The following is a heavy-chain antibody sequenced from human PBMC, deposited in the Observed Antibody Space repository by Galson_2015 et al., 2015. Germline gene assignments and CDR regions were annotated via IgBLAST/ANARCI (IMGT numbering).Heavy chain of an antibody. CDR3: IGWIQLWSHY. J-gene: IGHJ4*02. Sequence: SLRLSCAASGFTFSGSAMHWVRQASGKGLEWVGRIRSKANNYATAYAASVKGRFTISRDDSKNTAYLQMNSLKTEDTAVYYCIGWIQLWSHYWGQGTLVTVSS. D-gene: IGHD5-18*01. CDR1: GFTFSGSA. V-gene: IGHV3-73*01. CDR2: IRSKANNYAT.